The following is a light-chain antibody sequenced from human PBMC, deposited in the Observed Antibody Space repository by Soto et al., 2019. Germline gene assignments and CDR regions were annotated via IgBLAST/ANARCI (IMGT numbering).Light chain of an antibody. Sequence: DFQMTQSPSSLSASVGDTVTLTCRASQGFTNYLAWYQQKPGKAPKLLIYAASTVQSGVPPRFSGSGSGTHFTLTISSLQPEDAATYYCQKYNTAPYTFGQGTRLEIK. J-gene: IGKJ5*01. CDR3: QKYNTAPYT. CDR1: QGFTNY. V-gene: IGKV1-27*01. CDR2: AAS.